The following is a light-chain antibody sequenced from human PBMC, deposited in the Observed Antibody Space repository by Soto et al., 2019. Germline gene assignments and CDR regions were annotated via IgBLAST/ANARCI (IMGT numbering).Light chain of an antibody. Sequence: EIVLTQSPGTLSLSPGERATLSCRASQTVNSKYLAWYQQKPGQAPRLLIYGASSRATGIPDRFSGSGSETDFTLNISRLEPEDFAVYSCQQYGSSPLTFGGGTKVEIK. J-gene: IGKJ4*01. V-gene: IGKV3-20*01. CDR1: QTVNSKY. CDR2: GAS. CDR3: QQYGSSPLT.